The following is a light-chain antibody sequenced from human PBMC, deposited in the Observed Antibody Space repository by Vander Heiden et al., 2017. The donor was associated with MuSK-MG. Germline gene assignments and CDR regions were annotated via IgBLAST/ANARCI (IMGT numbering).Light chain of an antibody. V-gene: IGLV3-1*01. CDR2: QDS. Sequence: SYELTQPPSVSVSPGQTASITCSGDKLGDKYACWYQQKPGQSPGRGIYQDSKRPSGIPERFYGSNSATTANLTISGTQAVKESDYYCQAWDSSTGGFGGGTKLTVL. CDR1: KLGDKY. J-gene: IGLJ2*01. CDR3: QAWDSSTGG.